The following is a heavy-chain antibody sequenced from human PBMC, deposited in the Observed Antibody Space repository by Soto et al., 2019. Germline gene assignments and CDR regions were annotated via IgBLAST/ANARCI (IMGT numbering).Heavy chain of an antibody. CDR2: IDPSESYS. V-gene: IGHV5-10-1*01. Sequence: GESLKISCTGSGFSFANYWINWVRQMPGKGLEWMGRIDPSESYSNYSPSFQGHVTISADKSINTAYLQWSSLKASDTAMYYCARQIYDSDTGPNFQYYFDSWGQGTPVTVSS. J-gene: IGHJ4*02. CDR3: ARQIYDSDTGPNFQYYFDS. CDR1: GFSFANYW. D-gene: IGHD3-22*01.